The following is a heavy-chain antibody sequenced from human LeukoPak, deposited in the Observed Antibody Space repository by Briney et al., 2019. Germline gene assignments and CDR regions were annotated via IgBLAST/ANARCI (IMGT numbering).Heavy chain of an antibody. D-gene: IGHD4-17*01. V-gene: IGHV1-24*01. J-gene: IGHJ4*02. Sequence: GASVKVSCKVSGYTLTELSMHWVRQAPGKGLEWMGGFDPEDGETIYAQKFQGRAIMTEDTSTDTAYMELSSLRSEDTAVYYCATAPDRQYGDYAFDYWGQGTLVTVSS. CDR2: FDPEDGET. CDR3: ATAPDRQYGDYAFDY. CDR1: GYTLTELS.